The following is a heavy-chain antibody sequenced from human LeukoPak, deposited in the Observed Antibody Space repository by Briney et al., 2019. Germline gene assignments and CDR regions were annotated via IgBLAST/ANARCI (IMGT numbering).Heavy chain of an antibody. V-gene: IGHV1-69*13. Sequence: SGKGSCKASGGTFRNDAINWVRHAPGQGRGWMGGVIPIFGTANYAQKFQGRVTITADESTSTAYMELSSLRSEDTAVYYCARGGRYGSGSYYGYWGQGTLVTVSS. CDR2: VIPIFGTA. J-gene: IGHJ4*02. CDR3: ARGGRYGSGSYYGY. D-gene: IGHD3-10*01. CDR1: GGTFRNDA.